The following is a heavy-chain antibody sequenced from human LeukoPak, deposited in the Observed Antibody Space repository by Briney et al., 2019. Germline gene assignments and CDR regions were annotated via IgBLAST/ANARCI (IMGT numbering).Heavy chain of an antibody. CDR2: ITGNGAGT. D-gene: IGHD3-22*01. Sequence: GGSLRLSCAASGFTFSIYAMGWVRQAPGRGLEWVSSITGNGAGTFYTDSVKGRFTISRDNSKNTLFLQMNSLRAEDTAIYYCAKDRPNYYDSSGHYYRRNGDYWGQGTLVTVSS. V-gene: IGHV3-23*01. CDR1: GFTFSIYA. CDR3: AKDRPNYYDSSGHYYRRNGDY. J-gene: IGHJ4*02.